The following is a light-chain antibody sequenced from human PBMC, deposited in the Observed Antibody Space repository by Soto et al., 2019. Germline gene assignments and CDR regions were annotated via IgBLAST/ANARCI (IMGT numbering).Light chain of an antibody. CDR1: QSIGSW. Sequence: DVQMTQSPSTLSASVGDRVTITCRASQSIGSWLAWYQQKPGKAPKLLIYDASILENGVPSRFSGSGSGTEFALTISSLQADDFAIYYCQHYVTWPLAFGGGTRVENK. CDR3: QHYVTWPLA. J-gene: IGKJ4*01. CDR2: DAS. V-gene: IGKV1-5*01.